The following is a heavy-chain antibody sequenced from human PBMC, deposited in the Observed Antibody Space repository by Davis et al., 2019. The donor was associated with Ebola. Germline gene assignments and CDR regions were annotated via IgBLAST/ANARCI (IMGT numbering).Heavy chain of an antibody. J-gene: IGHJ4*02. CDR3: AKDIRYGSGIDY. CDR1: GFTFDDYA. CDR2: ISWISGSI. D-gene: IGHD3-10*01. Sequence: SLKISCAASGFTFDDYAMHWVRQAPGKGLEWVSGISWISGSIGYADSVKGRFTISRDNAKNSLYLQMNSLRAEDTALYYCAKDIRYGSGIDYWGQGTLVTVSS. V-gene: IGHV3-9*01.